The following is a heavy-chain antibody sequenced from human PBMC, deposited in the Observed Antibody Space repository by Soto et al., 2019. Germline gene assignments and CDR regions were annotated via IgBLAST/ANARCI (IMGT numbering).Heavy chain of an antibody. CDR3: ARHVRAQTGYSYGNGHMDV. CDR2: IYYSGST. D-gene: IGHD5-18*01. V-gene: IGHV4-39*01. J-gene: IGHJ6*03. Sequence: PSETLSLTCTVSGGSISSSSYYWGWIRQPPGKGLEWIGSIYYSGSTYYNPSLKSRVTISVDTSKNQFSLKLSSVTAADTAVYYCARHVRAQTGYSYGNGHMDVWGKGTTVTVSS. CDR1: GGSISSSSYY.